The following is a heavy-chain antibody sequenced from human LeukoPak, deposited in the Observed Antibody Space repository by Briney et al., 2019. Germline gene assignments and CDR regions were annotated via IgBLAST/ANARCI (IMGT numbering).Heavy chain of an antibody. CDR3: ARWSSWMMEFDY. Sequence: SETLSLTCTVSGGSISSGSYYWSWIRQPAGKGLEWIGRIYTSGSTNYNPSLKSRVTISVDTSKNQFSLKLSSVTAADTAVYYCARWSSWMMEFDYWGQGTLVTVSS. CDR1: GGSISSGSYY. V-gene: IGHV4-61*02. D-gene: IGHD6-13*01. J-gene: IGHJ4*02. CDR2: IYTSGST.